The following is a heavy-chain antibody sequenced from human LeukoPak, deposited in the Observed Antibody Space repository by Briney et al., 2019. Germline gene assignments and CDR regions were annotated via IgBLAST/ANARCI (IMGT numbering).Heavy chain of an antibody. CDR2: NSGGAT. J-gene: IGHJ4*02. CDR1: GFTVSSNY. D-gene: IGHD6-13*01. Sequence: GGSLRLSCAASGFTVSSNYMSWVRQAPGKGLEWVSVNSGGATYYADSVKGRFTIPRDTSKNTLYLQMNSLRAEDTAVYYCVRGPGSSWYQADYWGQGTLVTVSS. CDR3: VRGPGSSWYQADY. V-gene: IGHV3-53*01.